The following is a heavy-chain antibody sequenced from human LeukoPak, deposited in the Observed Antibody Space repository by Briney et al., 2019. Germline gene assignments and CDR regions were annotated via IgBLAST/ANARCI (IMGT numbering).Heavy chain of an antibody. J-gene: IGHJ4*02. V-gene: IGHV3-21*01. D-gene: IGHD3-22*01. Sequence: GGSLRLSCAASGFTFSSYSMNWVRQAPGKGLEWVTSISSSSSYIYYADSVKGRFTISRDNAKNSLYLQMNSLRAEDTAVYYCARDGTYYYDSSGYYGYYWGQGTLVTVSS. CDR2: ISSSSSYI. CDR1: GFTFSSYS. CDR3: ARDGTYYYDSSGYYGYY.